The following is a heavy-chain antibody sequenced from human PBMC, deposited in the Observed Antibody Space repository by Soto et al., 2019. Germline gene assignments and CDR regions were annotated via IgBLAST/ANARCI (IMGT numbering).Heavy chain of an antibody. V-gene: IGHV3-21*01. CDR1: GFTFSSYS. CDR2: ISSSSSYI. Sequence: EVQLVESGGGLVKPGGSLRLSCAASGFTFSSYSMNWVRQAPGKGLEWVSSISSSSSYIYYADSVKGRFTISRDNAKNSLYLQMNSLRVEDTAVYYCARERSQFPDYWGQGTLVTVSS. J-gene: IGHJ4*02. CDR3: ARERSQFPDY. D-gene: IGHD3-10*01.